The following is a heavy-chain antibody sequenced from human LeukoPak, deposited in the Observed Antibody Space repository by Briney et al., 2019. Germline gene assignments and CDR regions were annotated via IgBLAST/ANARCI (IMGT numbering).Heavy chain of an antibody. CDR3: AKDYHSSGTYHDY. V-gene: IGHV3-23*01. J-gene: IGHJ4*02. CDR1: GFTVSTYA. CDR2: INRSGGRT. Sequence: QSGGSLGLSCAASGFTVSTYAMSWVRQAPGKGLEWVSGINRSGGRTYNADSVKGRFTISSDDSKNMLYLQMNNLRAEDTAVYYCAKDYHSSGTYHDYWGQGTLVTVSS. D-gene: IGHD3-10*01.